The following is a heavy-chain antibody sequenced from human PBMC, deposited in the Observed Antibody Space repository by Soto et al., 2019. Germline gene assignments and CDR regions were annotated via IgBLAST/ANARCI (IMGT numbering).Heavy chain of an antibody. CDR1: GGSISSYY. CDR3: ARIKRGVSVTGGMDV. Sequence: SETLSLTCTVSGGSISSYYCSWFRQPAGKGLEWIGRIYTSGSTNYNPSLKSRVTMSVDTSKNQFSLKLSSVTAADTAVYYCARIKRGVSVTGGMDVWGQGTTVTVSS. J-gene: IGHJ6*02. D-gene: IGHD3-16*02. V-gene: IGHV4-4*07. CDR2: IYTSGST.